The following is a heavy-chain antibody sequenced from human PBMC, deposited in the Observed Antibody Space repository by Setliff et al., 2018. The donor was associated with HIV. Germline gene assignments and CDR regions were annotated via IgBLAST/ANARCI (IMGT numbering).Heavy chain of an antibody. Sequence: SETLSLTCNVSGGSIGSYHWAWIRQSPGKGLEYIGNIRHSGYTNYNPSLKSRVTISIDTSKNQFSLKLSSVTAADTAVYYCAREFDWSGFFDYWGQGTLVTVSS. CDR3: AREFDWSGFFDY. CDR1: GGSIGSYH. D-gene: IGHD3-3*01. V-gene: IGHV4-59*01. J-gene: IGHJ4*02. CDR2: IRHSGYT.